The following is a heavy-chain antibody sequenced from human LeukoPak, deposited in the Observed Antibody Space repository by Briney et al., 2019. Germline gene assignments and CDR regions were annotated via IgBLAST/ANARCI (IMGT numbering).Heavy chain of an antibody. D-gene: IGHD2-21*01. Sequence: SGGSVRLSCAAPGLMFSNYDMTWVRQAPGKGLEWISSISSTGHYTFSTASMRGRFILSRDNSKNTLYLVSGSVRVEDTTIYFCAGKLPGVSYYLDSWGQGTRVTVSS. V-gene: IGHV3-23*01. CDR3: AGKLPGVSYYLDS. J-gene: IGHJ4*02. CDR1: GLMFSNYD. CDR2: ISSTGHYT.